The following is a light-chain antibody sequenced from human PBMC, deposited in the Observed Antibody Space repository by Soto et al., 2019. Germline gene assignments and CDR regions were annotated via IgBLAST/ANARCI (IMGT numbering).Light chain of an antibody. V-gene: IGKV3-20*01. CDR2: GAS. J-gene: IGKJ5*01. Sequence: ETVLTQSPATLSLSPGERATLSFRASESVSNSLAWYQHRPGQAPRLLIYGASSRATGIPDRFSGIGSGAVFTLTIAGLEPEDFAVYYCQQYDTSPPITFGQGTRLEIK. CDR1: ESVSNS. CDR3: QQYDTSPPIT.